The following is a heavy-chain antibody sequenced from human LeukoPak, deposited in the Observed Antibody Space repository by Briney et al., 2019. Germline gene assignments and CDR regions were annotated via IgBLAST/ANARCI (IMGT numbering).Heavy chain of an antibody. CDR2: ISGSGGST. D-gene: IGHD6-13*01. Sequence: GGSLRLSCAASGSTFSSYAMSWVRQAPGKGLEWVSAISGSGGSTYYADSVKGRFTISRDNSKNTLYLQMNSLRAEDTAVYYCAKTGTPWYYFDYWGQGTLVTVSS. J-gene: IGHJ4*02. CDR1: GSTFSSYA. V-gene: IGHV3-23*01. CDR3: AKTGTPWYYFDY.